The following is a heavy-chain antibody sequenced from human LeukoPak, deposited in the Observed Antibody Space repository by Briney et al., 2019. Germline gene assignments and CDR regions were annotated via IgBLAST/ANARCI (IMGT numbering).Heavy chain of an antibody. CDR2: IRYDGSNK. CDR3: ANSLRGDVAIPGIDXY. Sequence: GGSLRLSCAASGFTFSLYGMHWVRQSPGKGLEWVAFIRYDGSNKYYADSVKGRFTISRDNSKSTLYLQMNSLRAEDTAVYYXANSLRGDVAIPGIDXYXXQGXXXTVS. D-gene: IGHD2-2*01. J-gene: IGHJ4*02. CDR1: GFTFSLYG. V-gene: IGHV3-30*02.